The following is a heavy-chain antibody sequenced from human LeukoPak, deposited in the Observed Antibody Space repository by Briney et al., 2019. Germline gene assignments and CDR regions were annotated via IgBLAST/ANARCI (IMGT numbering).Heavy chain of an antibody. J-gene: IGHJ4*02. CDR3: ARNRWSDY. CDR1: GFTFNNYW. CDR2: MNQDGSEK. V-gene: IGHV3-7*01. Sequence: GGSLRLSCAGSGFTFNNYWMSWVRQAPGKGLEWVANMNQDGSEKYYGDSVKGRFTISRDNAKNSLSLQMDSLTAEDTAVYYCARNRWSDYLGQGTLVTVSS. D-gene: IGHD2-15*01.